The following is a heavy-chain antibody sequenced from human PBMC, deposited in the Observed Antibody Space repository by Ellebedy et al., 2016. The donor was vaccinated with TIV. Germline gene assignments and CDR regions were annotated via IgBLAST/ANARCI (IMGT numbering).Heavy chain of an antibody. CDR1: GFTFSSYS. CDR3: ANPGIAAAGTDDY. Sequence: PGGSLRLSCAASGFTFSSYSMNWVRQAPGKGLEWVSSISSSSSYIYYADSVKGRFTISRDNSKNTLYLQMNSLRAEDTAVYYCANPGIAAAGTDDYWGQGTLVTVSS. D-gene: IGHD6-13*01. J-gene: IGHJ4*02. CDR2: ISSSSSYI. V-gene: IGHV3-21*01.